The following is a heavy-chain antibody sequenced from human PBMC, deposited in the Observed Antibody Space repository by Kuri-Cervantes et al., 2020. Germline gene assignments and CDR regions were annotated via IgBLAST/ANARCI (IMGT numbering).Heavy chain of an antibody. J-gene: IGHJ4*02. V-gene: IGHV1-2*02. CDR1: GYTFTGYY. CDR3: ARSYDSSGLSLDY. Sequence: SVKVSCKASGYTFTGYYMHWVRQAPGQGLEWMGWINPNSGGTNYAQKFQGRVTMTRDTSISTAYMELSRLRSDDTAVYYCARSYDSSGLSLDYWGQGTLVTVSS. CDR2: INPNSGGT. D-gene: IGHD3-22*01.